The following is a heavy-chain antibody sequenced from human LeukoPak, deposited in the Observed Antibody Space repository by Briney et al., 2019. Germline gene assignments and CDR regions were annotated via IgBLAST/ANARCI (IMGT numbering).Heavy chain of an antibody. J-gene: IGHJ4*02. V-gene: IGHV3-21*01. CDR1: GFTFSSYS. CDR3: ARGGWIVFDN. Sequence: GGSLRLSCAASGFTFSSYSMHWVRQAPGKGLEWVSSISTSSLFIYYADSVKGRFTISRDNAKNSLYLQMNSLRAEDTAEYYCARGGWIVFDNWGQGTLVTVSS. CDR2: ISTSSLFI. D-gene: IGHD5-12*01.